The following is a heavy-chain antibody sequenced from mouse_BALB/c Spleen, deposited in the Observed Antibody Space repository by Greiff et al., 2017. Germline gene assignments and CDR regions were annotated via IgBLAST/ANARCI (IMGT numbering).Heavy chain of an antibody. CDR2: ISTYYGDA. Sequence: VQVVASGAELVRPGVSVKISCKGSGYTFTDYAMHWVKQSHAKSLEWIGVISTYYGDASYNQKFKGKATMTVDKSSSTAYMELARLTSEDSAIYYCARDYGSLYYFGYWGQGTTLTVSS. J-gene: IGHJ2*01. D-gene: IGHD1-1*01. CDR3: ARDYGSLYYFGY. CDR1: GYTFTDYA. V-gene: IGHV1S137*01.